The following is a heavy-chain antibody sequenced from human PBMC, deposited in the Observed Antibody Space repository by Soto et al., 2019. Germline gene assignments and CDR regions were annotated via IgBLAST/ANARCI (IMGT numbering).Heavy chain of an antibody. CDR2: VSGSGGTT. V-gene: IGHV3-23*01. J-gene: IGHJ4*02. CDR1: GFTFSNNA. D-gene: IGHD3-9*01. Sequence: PGGSLRLSCAASGFTFSNNAMSWFRQAPGKGLEWVSSVSGSGGTTYFADSVKGRFTISRDNSMNTLYLQMSSLRADDTAVYYCAKGGLLRYFEWGQGTLVTVSS. CDR3: AKGGLLRYFE.